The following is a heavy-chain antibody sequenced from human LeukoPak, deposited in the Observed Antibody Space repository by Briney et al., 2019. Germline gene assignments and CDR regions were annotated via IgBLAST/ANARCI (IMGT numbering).Heavy chain of an antibody. D-gene: IGHD1-26*01. Sequence: GESLKISCKGSGYAFTTNWIGWVHQMPGKGLEWMGIIYPADSDTRYSPSFQGQVTISADKSISTAYLQWNSLKASDTAMYYCARPGYSGSLEYWGQGTLVTVSS. CDR3: ARPGYSGSLEY. J-gene: IGHJ4*02. CDR2: IYPADSDT. V-gene: IGHV5-51*07. CDR1: GYAFTTNW.